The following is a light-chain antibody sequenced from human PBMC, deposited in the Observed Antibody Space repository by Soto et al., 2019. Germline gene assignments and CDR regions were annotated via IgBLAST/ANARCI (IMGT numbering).Light chain of an antibody. V-gene: IGLV1-51*01. J-gene: IGLJ2*01. Sequence: VLTQPPSMSAAPGQKVTISCSGSNSNIGKNYVSWYQQLPGAAPKLLIYDNTERPSGIPDRFSGSKSGTSATLAITGLQTGDEADYYCGTWDTSLSTLLFGGGTKVTVL. CDR3: GTWDTSLSTLL. CDR1: NSNIGKNY. CDR2: DNT.